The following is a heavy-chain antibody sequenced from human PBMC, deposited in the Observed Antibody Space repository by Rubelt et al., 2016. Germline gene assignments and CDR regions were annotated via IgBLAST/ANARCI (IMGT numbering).Heavy chain of an antibody. CDR2: INHTGSI. CDR1: GGSFSGYY. D-gene: IGHD1-26*01. V-gene: IGHV4-34*01. J-gene: IGHJ4*02. CDR3: ARGLSIVGATGDY. Sequence: QVQLQQWGAGLLKPSETLSLTCAVYGGSFSGYYWSWIRQPPGKGLEWIGEINHTGSINYNPSLKSRVSISIDTSKNQFSLKLGSVTAAETAGDYCARGLSIVGATGDYWGQGNLVTVSS.